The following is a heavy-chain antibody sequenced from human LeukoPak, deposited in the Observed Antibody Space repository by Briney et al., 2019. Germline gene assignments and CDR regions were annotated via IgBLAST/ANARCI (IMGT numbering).Heavy chain of an antibody. D-gene: IGHD6-13*01. Sequence: PSETMSLASSVYGDSISNSNYYWGWIRQPPGKGLEWIGSIYYSGTTYYSPSLESRVTISVDKSKNQFSLKLSSVTATDTSVYYCVGLRLDQQLVTDYWGQGILVTVSS. V-gene: IGHV4-39*01. J-gene: IGHJ4*02. CDR3: VGLRLDQQLVTDY. CDR1: GDSISNSNYY. CDR2: IYYSGTT.